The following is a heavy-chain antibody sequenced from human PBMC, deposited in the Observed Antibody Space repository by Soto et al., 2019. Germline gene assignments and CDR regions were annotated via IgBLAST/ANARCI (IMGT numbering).Heavy chain of an antibody. Sequence: PGESLKISCKGSGYSFTSYWIGWVRQMPGKGLEWMGIIYPGDSDTRYSPSFQGQVTISADKSISTAYLQWSSLKASDTAMYYCARPAHSVVSGQWLVNRDDAFDIWRQGTMVTV. J-gene: IGHJ3*02. CDR3: ARPAHSVVSGQWLVNRDDAFDI. D-gene: IGHD6-19*01. CDR1: GYSFTSYW. V-gene: IGHV5-51*01. CDR2: IYPGDSDT.